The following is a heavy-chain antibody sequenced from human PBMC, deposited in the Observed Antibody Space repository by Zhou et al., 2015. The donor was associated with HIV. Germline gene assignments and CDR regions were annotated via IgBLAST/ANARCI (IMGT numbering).Heavy chain of an antibody. D-gene: IGHD6-19*01. CDR2: INPNSGGT. CDR3: ARDGAYSSGSHNWYFDL. J-gene: IGHJ2*01. V-gene: IGHV1-2*02. Sequence: QVQLVQSGAEVKKPGSSVKVSCKASGGTFSSYAISWVRQAPGQGLEWMGWINPNSGGTNYAQKFQGRVTMTRDTSISTAYMELSRLRSDDTAVYYCARDGAYSSGSHNWYFDLWGRGTLVTVSS. CDR1: GGTFSSYA.